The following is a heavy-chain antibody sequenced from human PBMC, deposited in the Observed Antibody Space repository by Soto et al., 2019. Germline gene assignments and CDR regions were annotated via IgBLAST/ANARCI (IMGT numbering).Heavy chain of an antibody. D-gene: IGHD4-17*01. V-gene: IGHV4-30-4*01. Sequence: PSETLSLTCTVSGGSISSGDYYWSWIRQPPGKGLEWIGYIYYSGSTYYNPSLKSRVTISVDTSKNQFSLKLSSVTAADTAVYYCARDREEADYGDYWFDPWGQGTLVTVSS. CDR3: ARDREEADYGDYWFDP. CDR2: IYYSGST. J-gene: IGHJ5*02. CDR1: GGSISSGDYY.